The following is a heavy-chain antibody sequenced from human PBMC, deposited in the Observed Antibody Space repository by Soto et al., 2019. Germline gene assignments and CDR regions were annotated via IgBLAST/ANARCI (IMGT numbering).Heavy chain of an antibody. J-gene: IGHJ4*02. V-gene: IGHV3-23*01. CDR3: GKSRIEAWFREEDD. CDR1: GFIFSSYA. Sequence: EVQLLESGGGLVQPGGSLRLSCAASGFIFSSYAMSWVRQAPGKGLEWVSTLSSGGGSPYYADSVKGRFTISRDNSKNRLYLQMNSLRAEDTAVYYCGKSRIEAWFREEDDWGQGTLVTVSS. D-gene: IGHD5-18*01. CDR2: LSSGGGSP.